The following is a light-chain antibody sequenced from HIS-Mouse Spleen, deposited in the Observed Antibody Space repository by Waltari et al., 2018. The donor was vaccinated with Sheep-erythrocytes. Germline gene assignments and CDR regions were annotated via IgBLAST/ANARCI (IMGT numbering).Light chain of an antibody. CDR1: KLGDKY. Sequence: SYELTQPPSVSVSPGQTASITCSGDKLGDKYACWYQQKPGHSPFLVIYQDSKRPSGIPARFSGSNSGNTATLTISGTQAMDEADYYCQAWDSSTVVFGGGTKLTVL. CDR3: QAWDSSTVV. V-gene: IGLV3-1*01. J-gene: IGLJ2*01. CDR2: QDS.